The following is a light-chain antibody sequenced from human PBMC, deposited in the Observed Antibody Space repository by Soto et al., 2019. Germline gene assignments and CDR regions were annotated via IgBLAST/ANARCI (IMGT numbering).Light chain of an antibody. CDR1: SSNIGSNT. CDR2: PNF. V-gene: IGLV1-44*01. J-gene: IGLJ3*02. CDR3: ATWDDTLNGWV. Sequence: QSVLTQPPSASGTPGQSITISCSGGSSNIGSNTVNWYQQIPGTAPKLLIYPNFRRPSGVPDRFSGSKSVTSASLAISGLQSEDEAHYYCATWDDTLNGWVFGGGTKLTVL.